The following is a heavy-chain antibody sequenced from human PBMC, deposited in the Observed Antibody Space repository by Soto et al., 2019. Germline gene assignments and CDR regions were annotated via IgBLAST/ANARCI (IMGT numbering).Heavy chain of an antibody. CDR2: MNAKSGDT. Sequence: QAHLEQSGAEVKRPGASVTVSCKASGYPFSDFDITWLRQASGQGPEWMGWMNAKSGDTFFAQRFQGKFNMTWDTSLSTAYMEVGSLTSDDTAMYYCARGNPFNYAGFDVWGQGTTVAVSS. CDR3: ARGNPFNYAGFDV. V-gene: IGHV1-8*01. J-gene: IGHJ6*02. CDR1: GYPFSDFD. D-gene: IGHD3-16*01.